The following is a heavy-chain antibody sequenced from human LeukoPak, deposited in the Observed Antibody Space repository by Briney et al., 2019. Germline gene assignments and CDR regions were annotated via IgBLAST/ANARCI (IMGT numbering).Heavy chain of an antibody. CDR3: ARDRGIVVVPAATGENWFDP. CDR2: IIPIFGTA. D-gene: IGHD2-2*01. Sequence: ASVKVSCKASGGTFSSYAISWVRQAPGQGLEWMGGIIPIFGTANYAQKFQGRVTITADESTSTAYMELSSLRSEDTAVYYCARDRGIVVVPAATGENWFDPWGQGTLVTVSS. CDR1: GGTFSSYA. J-gene: IGHJ5*02. V-gene: IGHV1-69*13.